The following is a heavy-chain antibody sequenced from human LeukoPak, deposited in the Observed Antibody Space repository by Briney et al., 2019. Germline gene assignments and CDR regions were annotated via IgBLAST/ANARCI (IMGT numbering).Heavy chain of an antibody. CDR1: GDSITNSSYY. CDR2: ISYSGST. D-gene: IGHD3-10*01. Sequence: SETLSLTCTVSGDSITNSSYYWGWIRQPPGKGLEWIGSISYSGSTYHNPSLKSRVTISVDTSKNQFSLKLSSVTAADTAMYYCARHPHYHGTGSYYYYYYYYMDVWGKGTTVTVSS. V-gene: IGHV4-39*01. CDR3: ARHPHYHGTGSYYYYYYYYMDV. J-gene: IGHJ6*03.